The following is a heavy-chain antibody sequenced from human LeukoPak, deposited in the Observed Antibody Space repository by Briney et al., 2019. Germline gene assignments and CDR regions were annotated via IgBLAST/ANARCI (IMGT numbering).Heavy chain of an antibody. CDR3: ASHGDYGVGGHYFDY. CDR2: ISYDGSNK. J-gene: IGHJ4*02. D-gene: IGHD4-17*01. CDR1: GFTFSSYG. V-gene: IGHV3-30*03. Sequence: PGRSLRLSCAASGFTFSSYGMHWVRQAPGKGLEWVAVISYDGSNKYYADSVKGRFTISRDNSKNTLYLQMKSLRAEDTAVYYCASHGDYGVGGHYFDYWGQGILVTVSS.